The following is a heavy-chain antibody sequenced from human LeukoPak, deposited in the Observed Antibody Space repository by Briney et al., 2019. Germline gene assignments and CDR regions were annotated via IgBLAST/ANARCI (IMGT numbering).Heavy chain of an antibody. V-gene: IGHV4-4*07. J-gene: IGHJ5*02. D-gene: IGHD2-2*01. CDR1: GGSISSYY. Sequence: SETLSLTCTVSGGSISSYYWSWIRQPAGKGLEWIGRIYTSGSTNYNPSLKSRVTMSVDTSKNQFSLKLSSVTAADTAVYYCARDLKELGYCSSTTCLSNWFDPWGQGTLVTVSS. CDR3: ARDLKELGYCSSTTCLSNWFDP. CDR2: IYTSGST.